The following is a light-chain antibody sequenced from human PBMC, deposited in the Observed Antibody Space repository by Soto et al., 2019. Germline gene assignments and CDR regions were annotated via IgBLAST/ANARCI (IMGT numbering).Light chain of an antibody. CDR1: SSDIGSYNL. J-gene: IGLJ2*01. CDR2: EVS. V-gene: IGLV2-23*02. Sequence: QSVLTQPASVSGSPGQSITISCTGTSSDIGSYNLVSWYHQHPGKAPKLMIFEVSKRHSGVSNRFSGSKSGNTASLTISGLQAEDEADYYCCSYAGSSTLVFGGGTKLTVL. CDR3: CSYAGSSTLV.